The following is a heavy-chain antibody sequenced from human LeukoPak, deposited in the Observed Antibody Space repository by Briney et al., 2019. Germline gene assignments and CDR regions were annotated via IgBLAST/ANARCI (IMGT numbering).Heavy chain of an antibody. CDR1: GFTFSSYS. D-gene: IGHD3-10*01. Sequence: SGGSLRLSCAASGFTFSSYSMNWVRQAPGKGLEWVSSISSSSSYIYYADSVKGRFTISRDNAKNSLYLQMNSLRAEDTAVYYCASGWAMVRGVINSYWGQGTLVTVSS. V-gene: IGHV3-21*01. CDR3: ASGWAMVRGVINSY. J-gene: IGHJ4*02. CDR2: ISSSSSYI.